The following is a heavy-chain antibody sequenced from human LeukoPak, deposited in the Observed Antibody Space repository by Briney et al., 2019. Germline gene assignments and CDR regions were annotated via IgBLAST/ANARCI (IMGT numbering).Heavy chain of an antibody. Sequence: PGRSLRLSCAASGFTFDDYAMHWVRQAPGKGLEWVSGISWNSGSIGYADSVKGRFTISRDNAKNSLYLQMNSLRAEDTALYYCAKGIVGAPDDAFDIWGQGTMVTVSS. CDR1: GFTFDDYA. V-gene: IGHV3-9*01. CDR2: ISWNSGSI. CDR3: AKGIVGAPDDAFDI. D-gene: IGHD1-26*01. J-gene: IGHJ3*02.